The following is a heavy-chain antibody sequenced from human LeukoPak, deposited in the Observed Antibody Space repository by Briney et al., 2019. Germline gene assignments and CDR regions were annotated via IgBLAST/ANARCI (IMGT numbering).Heavy chain of an antibody. J-gene: IGHJ4*02. V-gene: IGHV3-7*01. CDR3: ARSRGPSYYYDSSGYPSGY. CDR1: GFTFSSYA. CDR2: IKQDGSEK. Sequence: GGSLRLSCAASGFTFSSYAMHWVRQAPGKGLEWVANIKQDGSEKYYVDSVKGRFTISRDNAKNSLYLQMNSLRAEDTAVYYCARSRGPSYYYDSSGYPSGYWGQGTLVTVSS. D-gene: IGHD3-22*01.